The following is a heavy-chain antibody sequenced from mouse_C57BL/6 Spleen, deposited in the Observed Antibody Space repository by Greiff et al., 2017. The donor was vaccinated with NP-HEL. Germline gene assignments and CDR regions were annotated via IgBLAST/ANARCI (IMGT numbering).Heavy chain of an antibody. Sequence: EVKLQESGPELVKPGDSVKISCKASGYSFTGYFMNWVMQSHGKSLEWIGRINPYNGDTFYNQKFKGKATLTVDKSSSTAHMELRSLTSEDSAVYYCARSARYYFDYWGQGTTLTVSS. J-gene: IGHJ2*01. CDR2: INPYNGDT. CDR3: ARSARYYFDY. V-gene: IGHV1-20*01. CDR1: GYSFTGYF.